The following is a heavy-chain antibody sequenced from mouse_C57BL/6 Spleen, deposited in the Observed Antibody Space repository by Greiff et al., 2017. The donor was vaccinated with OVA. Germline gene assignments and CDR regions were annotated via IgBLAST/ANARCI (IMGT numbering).Heavy chain of an antibody. CDR1: GYAFSSSW. CDR3: ALYGYDDYAMDY. D-gene: IGHD2-2*01. CDR2: IYPGDGDT. V-gene: IGHV1-82*01. Sequence: QVQLKESGPELVKPGASVKISCKASGYAFSSSWMNWVKQRPGKGLEWIGRIYPGDGDTNYNGKFKGKATLTADKSSSTAYMQLSSLTSEDSAVYFCALYGYDDYAMDYWGQGTSVTVSS. J-gene: IGHJ4*01.